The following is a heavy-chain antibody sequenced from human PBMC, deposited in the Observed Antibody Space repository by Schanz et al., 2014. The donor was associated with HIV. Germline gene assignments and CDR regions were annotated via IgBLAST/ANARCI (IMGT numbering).Heavy chain of an antibody. CDR2: ISYDGINK. CDR3: AKDRNHYDSRYRGKGNYYYYYGMDV. D-gene: IGHD3-22*01. J-gene: IGHJ6*02. Sequence: QVQLVESGGGVVQPGRSLRLSCAASGFTFNSYGMHWVRQAPGKGLEWVAVISYDGINKYYEDSVKGRLTISRDNSKNTLYLQMKSLRPEDTAVYYCAKDRNHYDSRYRGKGNYYYYYGMDVWGQGTTVTVSS. V-gene: IGHV3-30*18. CDR1: GFTFNSYG.